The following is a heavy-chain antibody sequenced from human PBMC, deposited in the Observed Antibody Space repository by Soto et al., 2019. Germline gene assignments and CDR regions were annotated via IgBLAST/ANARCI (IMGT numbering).Heavy chain of an antibody. J-gene: IGHJ4*02. CDR1: GYTFNTYG. CDR3: ARDVGEQGSATSCYGGDS. Sequence: SVKVSCKASGYTFNTYGISWVRQAHGHGLEWMGWITPHNGNTDLALQLQGRVTLTTDISRSTAYMELRSVRSDDTDLYHCARDVGEQGSATSCYGGDSWGQGTPVSVS. D-gene: IGHD2-21*02. CDR2: ITPHNGNT. V-gene: IGHV1-18*01.